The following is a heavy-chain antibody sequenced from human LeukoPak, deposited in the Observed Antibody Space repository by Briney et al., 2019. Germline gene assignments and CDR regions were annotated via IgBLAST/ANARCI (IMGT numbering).Heavy chain of an antibody. CDR2: IRSKANSYAT. J-gene: IGHJ4*02. V-gene: IGHV3-73*01. Sequence: PGGSLRLSCAASGFTFSGSAMHWVRQASGKGLEWVGRIRSKANSYATAYAASAKGRFTISRDDSKNTAYLQMNSLKTEDTAVYYCTRRGQTANDYWGQGTLVTVSS. CDR1: GFTFSGSA. CDR3: TRRGQTANDY. D-gene: IGHD5-18*01.